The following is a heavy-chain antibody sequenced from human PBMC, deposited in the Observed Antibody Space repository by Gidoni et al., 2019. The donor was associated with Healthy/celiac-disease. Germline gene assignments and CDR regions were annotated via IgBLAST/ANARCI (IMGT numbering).Heavy chain of an antibody. CDR2: ISYDGSNK. D-gene: IGHD3-10*01. CDR1: GFTFSSYA. Sequence: QVQLVESGGGVVQPGRSLRLSCAASGFTFSSYAMHWVRQAPGKGLEWVAVISYDGSNKYYADSVKGRFTISRDNSKNTLYLQMNSLRAEDTAVYYCARSGGSVSYYLDYWGQGTLVTVSS. J-gene: IGHJ4*02. V-gene: IGHV3-30-3*01. CDR3: ARSGGSVSYYLDY.